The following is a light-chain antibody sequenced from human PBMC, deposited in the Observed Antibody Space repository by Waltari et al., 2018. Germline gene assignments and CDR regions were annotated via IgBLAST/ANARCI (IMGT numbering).Light chain of an antibody. J-gene: IGLJ3*02. CDR1: SRDVGFYHY. CDR2: DVS. Sequence: QSALTQPTPVSGSPGQSITISCTGTSRDVGFYHYVSWYQQYPVKVPQLLIFDVSDRPARVSSSFSGSKSCNTASLTISGLQADNEADYYCNSYTGSSSWVFGGGTKLTVL. CDR3: NSYTGSSSWV. V-gene: IGLV2-14*01.